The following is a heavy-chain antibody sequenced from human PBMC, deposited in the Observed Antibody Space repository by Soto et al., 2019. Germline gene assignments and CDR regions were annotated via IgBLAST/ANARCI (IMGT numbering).Heavy chain of an antibody. CDR1: GYTFTGYY. CDR2: INPNSGGT. CDR3: ARGSGMVTIFGVVINDQMGRFYYFDY. Sequence: GASVKVSCKASGYTFTGYYMHWVRQAPGQGLEWMGWINPNSGGTNYAQKFQGRVTMTRDTSISTAYMELSRLRSDDTVVYYCARGSGMVTIFGVVINDQMGRFYYFDYWGQGTLVTVSS. J-gene: IGHJ4*02. V-gene: IGHV1-2*02. D-gene: IGHD3-3*01.